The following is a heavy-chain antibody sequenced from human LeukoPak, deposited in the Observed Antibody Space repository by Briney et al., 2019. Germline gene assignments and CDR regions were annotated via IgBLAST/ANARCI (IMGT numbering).Heavy chain of an antibody. Sequence: PGGSLRLSCAASGFTFSSYGMSWVRQAPGKGLEWVSAISGSGGSTYYADSVKGRFTISRDNSKNTLYLQMNSLRAEDTAVYYCANDGGYYGDYRAWGQGTLVTVSS. CDR2: ISGSGGST. CDR1: GFTFSSYG. V-gene: IGHV3-23*01. CDR3: ANDGGYYGDYRA. D-gene: IGHD4-17*01. J-gene: IGHJ5*02.